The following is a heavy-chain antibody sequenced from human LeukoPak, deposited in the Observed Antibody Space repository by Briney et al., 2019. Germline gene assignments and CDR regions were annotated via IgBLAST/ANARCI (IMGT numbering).Heavy chain of an antibody. CDR3: VKDGCGGDCYFDY. CDR2: FNWNSGSI. D-gene: IGHD2-21*01. CDR1: GFTFDDYA. J-gene: IGHJ4*02. V-gene: IGHV3-9*03. Sequence: GRSLRLSCAASGFTFDDYAMHWVRQVPGKGLEWVSGFNWNSGSIGYADSVKGRFTISRDNAKNSLYLQMNSLRAEDMALYYCVKDGCGGDCYFDYWGQGTLVTVSS.